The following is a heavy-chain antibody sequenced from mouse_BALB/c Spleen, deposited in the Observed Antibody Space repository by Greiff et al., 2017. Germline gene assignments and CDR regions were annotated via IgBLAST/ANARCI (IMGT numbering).Heavy chain of an antibody. CDR3: AREYRYDAGYFDY. Sequence: VQLQQSGAELAKPGASVKMSCKASGYTFTSYWMHWVKQRPGQGLEWIGYINPSTGYTEYNQKFKDKATLTADKSSSTAYMQLSSLTSEDSAVYYCAREYRYDAGYFDYWGQGTTLTVSS. CDR1: GYTFTSYW. CDR2: INPSTGYT. V-gene: IGHV1-7*01. J-gene: IGHJ2*01. D-gene: IGHD2-14*01.